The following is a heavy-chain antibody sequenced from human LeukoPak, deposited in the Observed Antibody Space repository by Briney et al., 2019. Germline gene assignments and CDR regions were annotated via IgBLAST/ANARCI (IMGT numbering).Heavy chain of an antibody. CDR2: IIPVFGTA. CDR3: ARGKLLWFGELLSSYYYMDV. J-gene: IGHJ6*03. Sequence: ASVKVSCKASGYTFTTYYMHWVRQAPGQGLEWMGEIIPVFGTANYAQKFQGRVTITADESTSTAYMELSSLRSEDTAVYYCARGKLLWFGELLSSYYYMDVWGKGTTVTISS. V-gene: IGHV1-69*13. D-gene: IGHD3-10*01. CDR1: GYTFTTYY.